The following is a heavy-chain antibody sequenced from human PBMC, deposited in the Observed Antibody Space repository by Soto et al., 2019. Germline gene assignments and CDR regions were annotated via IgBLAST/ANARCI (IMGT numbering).Heavy chain of an antibody. CDR3: ARERRDILTGYWLFDY. CDR2: IIPILGIA. V-gene: IGHV1-69*08. Sequence: QVQLVQSGAEVKKPGSSVKVSCKASGGTFSSYTISWVRQAPGQGLEWMGRIIPILGIANYAQKFQGRVTITADKSTSTAYMELSSLRSEDTAVYYCARERRDILTGYWLFDYWGQGTLVTVSS. D-gene: IGHD3-9*01. J-gene: IGHJ4*02. CDR1: GGTFSSYT.